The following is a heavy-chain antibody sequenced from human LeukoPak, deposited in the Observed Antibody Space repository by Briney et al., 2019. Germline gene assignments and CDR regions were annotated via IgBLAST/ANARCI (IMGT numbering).Heavy chain of an antibody. J-gene: IGHJ6*03. CDR1: GFTFSSYG. Sequence: GGTLRLSCAVSGFTFSSYGMSWVRQAPGKGLEWVFTISGSGGSTYYADSVKGRFTISRDNSKNTLYLQMNSLRAEDTAVYYCAREFIAARRAYYYYYMDVWGKGTTVTVSS. CDR3: AREFIAARRAYYYYYMDV. CDR2: ISGSGGST. V-gene: IGHV3-23*01. D-gene: IGHD6-6*01.